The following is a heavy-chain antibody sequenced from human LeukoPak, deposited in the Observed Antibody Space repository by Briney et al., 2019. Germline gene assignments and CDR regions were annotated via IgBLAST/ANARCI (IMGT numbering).Heavy chain of an antibody. D-gene: IGHD3-9*01. Sequence: GGSLRLSCAASGFTFSSYEMHWVRQAPGKGLEWVSYISSSDSTIYYADSVKGRFTISRDNAKNSLYLQMNSLRAEDTAVYYCASPGSSLTGGPIWGQGSLVTVSA. V-gene: IGHV3-48*03. J-gene: IGHJ4*02. CDR1: GFTFSSYE. CDR3: ASPGSSLTGGPI. CDR2: ISSSDSTI.